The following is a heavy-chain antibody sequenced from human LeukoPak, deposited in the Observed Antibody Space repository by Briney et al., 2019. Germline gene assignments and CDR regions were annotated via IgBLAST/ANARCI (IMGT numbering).Heavy chain of an antibody. CDR3: ARDSGTGAFDI. D-gene: IGHD3-10*01. CDR2: IYSGGST. V-gene: IGHV3-66*02. Sequence: PGGSLRLSCAASGFTVSSNYMSWVRQAPGKGLEWGSVIYSGGSTYYADSVKGRFTISRDNSKNTLYLQMNSLRAEDTAVYYCARDSGTGAFDIWGQGTMVTVSS. CDR1: GFTVSSNY. J-gene: IGHJ3*02.